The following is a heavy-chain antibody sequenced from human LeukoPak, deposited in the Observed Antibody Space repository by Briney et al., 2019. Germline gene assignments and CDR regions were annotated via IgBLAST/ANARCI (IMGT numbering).Heavy chain of an antibody. CDR3: ARGDSYSDY. CDR2: ISSGSGTI. CDR1: GFTFGTYN. Sequence: GGSLRLSCVASGFTFGTYNMNWVRQAPGKGLEWVSYISSGSGTIYYADSVKGRFTISRDNSENSLHLQMNSLRDEDTAVYYCARGDSYSDYWGQGTLVTVSS. J-gene: IGHJ4*02. V-gene: IGHV3-48*02. D-gene: IGHD4-11*01.